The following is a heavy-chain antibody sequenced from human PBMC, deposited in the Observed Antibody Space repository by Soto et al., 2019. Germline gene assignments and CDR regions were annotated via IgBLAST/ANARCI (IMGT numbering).Heavy chain of an antibody. CDR2: IYRGGIT. CDR3: AIGNPDWFDP. Sequence: SETLSLTCAVSGYSISGGLYWGWIRQPPGKGLEWIGTIYRGGITYYNPSLKSRVTISIDTSENHFSLRLSSVTATDTAVYFCAIGNPDWFDPWGQGTLVTVSS. CDR1: GYSISGGLY. V-gene: IGHV4-38-2*01. J-gene: IGHJ5*02. D-gene: IGHD1-1*01.